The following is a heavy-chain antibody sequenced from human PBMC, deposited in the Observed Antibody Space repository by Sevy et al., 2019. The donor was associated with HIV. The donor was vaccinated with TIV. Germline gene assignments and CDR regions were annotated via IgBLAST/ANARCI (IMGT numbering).Heavy chain of an antibody. D-gene: IGHD2-15*01. CDR1: GFSLSDHA. CDR2: ISYNGRNQ. CDR3: ARFVGYCSGGRCSIIDF. J-gene: IGHJ4*02. Sequence: GGSVRLSCAASGFSLSDHAVSWVRQTPGKGLEWLAVISYNGRNQYYADSVKGRFTISKDDSKNTLYLQLNSLRAEDTAVYYCARFVGYCSGGRCSIIDFWGQGTLVTVSS. V-gene: IGHV3-30*04.